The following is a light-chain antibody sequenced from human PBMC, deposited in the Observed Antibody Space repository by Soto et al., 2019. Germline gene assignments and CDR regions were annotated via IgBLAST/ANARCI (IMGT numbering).Light chain of an antibody. CDR2: AAS. Sequence: GDIVTISCLASQGIGSYLAWYQQKPGEAPKLLIFAASTLQSGVPSRFSGSGSGTDFTLTISSLQAEDFATYYCQQLSTYPSTFGGGTKVDI. CDR1: QGIGSY. CDR3: QQLSTYPST. V-gene: IGKV1-9*01. J-gene: IGKJ4*01.